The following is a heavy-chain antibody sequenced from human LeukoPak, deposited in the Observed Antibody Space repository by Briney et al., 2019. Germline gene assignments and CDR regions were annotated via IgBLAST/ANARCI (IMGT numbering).Heavy chain of an antibody. CDR1: GFTFSSYG. V-gene: IGHV3-30*18. Sequence: GGSLRLSCAASGFTFSSYGMHWVRQAPGKGLEWVVVISYDGSNKYYADSVKGRFTISRDNSKNTLYLQMNSLRAEDTAVYYCAKEGRYYDILTGHFDYWGQGTLVTVSS. CDR3: AKEGRYYDILTGHFDY. J-gene: IGHJ4*02. CDR2: ISYDGSNK. D-gene: IGHD3-9*01.